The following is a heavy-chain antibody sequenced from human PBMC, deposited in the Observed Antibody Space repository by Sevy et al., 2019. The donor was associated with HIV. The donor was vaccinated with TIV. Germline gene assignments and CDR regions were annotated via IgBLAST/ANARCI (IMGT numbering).Heavy chain of an antibody. J-gene: IGHJ4*02. D-gene: IGHD3-10*01. V-gene: IGHV4-38-2*01. Sequence: SETLSLTCAVSGYSITSGYYWGCIRQPPGRGREWIGSIYQSGSTHYNPSLRGRVTRSVETSKNQFSRKLGSVTAADTAVYYCARHSHGSGTYYVPFDYWGQGTLVTVSS. CDR1: GYSITSGYY. CDR3: ARHSHGSGTYYVPFDY. CDR2: IYQSGST.